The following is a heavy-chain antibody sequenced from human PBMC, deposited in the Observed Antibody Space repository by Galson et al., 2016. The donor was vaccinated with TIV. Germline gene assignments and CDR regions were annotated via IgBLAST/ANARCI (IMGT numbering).Heavy chain of an antibody. CDR3: ARGRGIYDSSGYFLFDH. J-gene: IGHJ5*02. V-gene: IGHV1-69*13. CDR1: GGTFITSP. D-gene: IGHD3-22*01. Sequence: SVKVSCKASGGTFITSPFNWVRQAPGQGLEWMGGFIPLFGTTNYAQKFQGRVTISADESTTTAYLELSSLRSEDTAVYYCARGRGIYDSSGYFLFDHWGQGTLVTVSS. CDR2: FIPLFGTT.